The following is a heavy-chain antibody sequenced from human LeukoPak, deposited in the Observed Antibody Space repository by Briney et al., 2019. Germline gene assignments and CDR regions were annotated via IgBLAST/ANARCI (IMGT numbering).Heavy chain of an antibody. CDR2: ISDGGSDT. V-gene: IGHV3-23*01. D-gene: IGHD4-17*01. CDR1: GFTFRTYA. J-gene: IGHJ4*02. CDR3: AKVLYGDYGRFDY. Sequence: PGGSLRLSCAASGFTFRTYAMSWVRQAPGKGLDWVSTISDGGSDTHYADSVKGRFTISRDNSKNTVYLQINSLRAEDTAVYYCAKVLYGDYGRFDYWGQGTLVTVSS.